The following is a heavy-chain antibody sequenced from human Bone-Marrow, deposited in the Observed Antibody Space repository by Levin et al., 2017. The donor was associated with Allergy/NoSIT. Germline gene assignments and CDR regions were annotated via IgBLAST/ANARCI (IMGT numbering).Heavy chain of an antibody. Sequence: ASVKVSCKASGYTFTTYGLTWVRQAPGQGLEWMGWVSAYSGNTNYALNLQDRVTMTTDTATNTAYMELTSLGSDDTAIYYCAGGHFPYYDYGMDVWGQGTTVVVSS. V-gene: IGHV1-18*01. CDR2: VSAYSGNT. CDR1: GYTFTTYG. CDR3: AGGHFPYYDYGMDV. J-gene: IGHJ6*02.